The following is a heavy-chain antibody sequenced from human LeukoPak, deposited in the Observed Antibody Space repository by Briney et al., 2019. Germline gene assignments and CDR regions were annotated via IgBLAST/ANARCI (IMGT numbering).Heavy chain of an antibody. D-gene: IGHD3-16*02. CDR2: INAGNGNT. CDR3: ARDTYVWGSYRPLGY. V-gene: IGHV1-3*01. CDR1: GYTFTSYA. Sequence: HRASVKVSCKASGYTFTSYAMHWVRQAPGQRLEWRGWINAGNGNTKYLQKFQGRVTITRDTSASTAYMELSSLGSEDTAVYYCARDTYVWGSYRPLGYWGQGTLVTVSS. J-gene: IGHJ4*02.